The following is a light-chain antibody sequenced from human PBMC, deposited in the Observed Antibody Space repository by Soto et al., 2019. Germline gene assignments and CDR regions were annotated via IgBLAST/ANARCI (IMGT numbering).Light chain of an antibody. CDR3: QQYGTSPWT. Sequence: EIVLTQSPGTLSLSPGERATLSCGASQSVSSNLAWYQQKPGQAPRLLIYGASTRATGIPARFSGSGSGTDFSLAISRLEPEDFAVYYCQQYGTSPWTFGQGTKVDNK. CDR2: GAS. V-gene: IGKV3-20*01. CDR1: QSVSSN. J-gene: IGKJ1*01.